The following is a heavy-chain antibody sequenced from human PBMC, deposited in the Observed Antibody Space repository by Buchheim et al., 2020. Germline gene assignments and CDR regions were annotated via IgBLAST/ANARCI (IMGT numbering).Heavy chain of an antibody. CDR2: IYYTGST. J-gene: IGHJ5*02. CDR3: ARHPIVPRIHDWFDP. CDR1: GGSFSGYY. V-gene: IGHV4-34*01. Sequence: QVQLQQWGAGLLKPSETLSLTCAVYGGSFSGYYWSWIRQPPGKGLEWIGSIYYTGSTYYNPSLKSRVTISVDTSKNQFSLKLNSVTVADTAVYFCARHPIVPRIHDWFDPWGQGTL. D-gene: IGHD5-12*01.